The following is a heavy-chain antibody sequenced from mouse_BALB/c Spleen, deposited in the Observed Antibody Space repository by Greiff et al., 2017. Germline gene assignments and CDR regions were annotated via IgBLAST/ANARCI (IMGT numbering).Heavy chain of an antibody. D-gene: IGHD2-10*02. J-gene: IGHJ4*01. CDR1: GYSFTGYY. Sequence: LVKTGASVKISCKASGYSFTGYYMHWVKQSHGKSLAWIGYISCYNGATSYNQKFKGKATFTVDTSSSTAYMQFNSLTSEDSAVYYCARMVYGNYEAMDYWGQGTSVTVSS. V-gene: IGHV1S34*01. CDR2: ISCYNGAT. CDR3: ARMVYGNYEAMDY.